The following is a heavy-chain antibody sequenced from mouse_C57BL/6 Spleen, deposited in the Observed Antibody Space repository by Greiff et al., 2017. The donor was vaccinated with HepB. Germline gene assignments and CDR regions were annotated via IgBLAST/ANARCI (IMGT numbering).Heavy chain of an antibody. CDR1: GFNIKDYY. V-gene: IGHV14-2*01. CDR2: IDPEDGET. D-gene: IGHD1-1*01. Sequence: VHVKQSGAELVKPGASVKLSCTASGFNIKDYYMHWVKQRTEQGLEWIGRIDPEDGETKYAPKFQGKATITADTSSNTAYLQLSSLTSEDTAVYYCARSDGSSYEYYFDYWGQGTTLTVSS. J-gene: IGHJ2*01. CDR3: ARSDGSSYEYYFDY.